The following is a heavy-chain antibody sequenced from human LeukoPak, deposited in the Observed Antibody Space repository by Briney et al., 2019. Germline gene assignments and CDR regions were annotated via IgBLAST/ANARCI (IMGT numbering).Heavy chain of an antibody. D-gene: IGHD6-13*01. CDR3: ARDHQAASSSWSHYYYYYMDV. J-gene: IGHJ6*03. V-gene: IGHV1-18*01. Sequence: ASVKVSCKASGYTFTSYGISWVRQAPGQGLERMGWISAYNGNTNYAQKLQGRVTMTTDTSTSTAYMELRSLRSDDTAVYYCARDHQAASSSWSHYYYYYMDVWGKGTTVTVSS. CDR1: GYTFTSYG. CDR2: ISAYNGNT.